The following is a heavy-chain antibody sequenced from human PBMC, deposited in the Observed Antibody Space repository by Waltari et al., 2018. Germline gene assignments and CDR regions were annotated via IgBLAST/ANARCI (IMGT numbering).Heavy chain of an antibody. J-gene: IGHJ6*03. V-gene: IGHV4-39*01. CDR3: ARLFNHYIDV. CDR2: VHYTGNP. CDR1: GGSISTNYFY. Sequence: QLQLQESGPGLVKSSETLSLIRSVSGGSISTNYFYWGWIRQTPGKGLEWIGSVHYTGNPYYNPPLKHRVTISVDSSKNEFSLRLRSVTASDTAVYYCARLFNHYIDVWGRGTAVTVSS.